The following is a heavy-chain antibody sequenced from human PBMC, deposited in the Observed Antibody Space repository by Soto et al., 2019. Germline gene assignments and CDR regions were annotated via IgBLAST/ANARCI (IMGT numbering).Heavy chain of an antibody. D-gene: IGHD2-8*02. CDR2: VYYSGGA. Sequence: PSETLSLTCTVSGGSISGYYWSWIRQPPGKGLEWIGNVYYSGGAKYNPSVKRRVSIFVDTSKNQFSLKLSSVTAADTAVYYCARDLVEVLTPENWFDPWGQAPLVTVSS. V-gene: IGHV4-4*08. CDR3: ARDLVEVLTPENWFDP. CDR1: GGSISGYY. J-gene: IGHJ5*02.